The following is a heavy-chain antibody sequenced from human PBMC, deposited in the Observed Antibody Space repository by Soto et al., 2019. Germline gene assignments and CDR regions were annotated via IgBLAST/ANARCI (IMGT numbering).Heavy chain of an antibody. V-gene: IGHV4-4*08. Sequence: SETLSLTCTFSGGSISRYDWSWIRQPPGKGLEWIGYLYNAGSTIYNPSLKSRVTISVDTSNNQFSLKLSSVTAADTAVYFCASPTTYDMQGYYFEYWGQGILVTVS. D-gene: IGHD3-9*01. CDR2: LYNAGST. CDR1: GGSISRYD. CDR3: ASPTTYDMQGYYFEY. J-gene: IGHJ4*02.